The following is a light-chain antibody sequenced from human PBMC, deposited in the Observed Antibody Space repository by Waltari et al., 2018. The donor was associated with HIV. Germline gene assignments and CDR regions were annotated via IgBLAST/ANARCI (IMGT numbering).Light chain of an antibody. CDR3: AAWDENLSGRVV. CDR1: GSNIGNNY. J-gene: IGLJ2*01. V-gene: IGLV1-47*01. Sequence: QSVLTQPPSASGTPGQRVTISCSGSGSNIGNNYIYWYPQPPGTAPKLLIYRNNQRPSGVPDRFSGSKSGTSVFLAISGLRSEDEADYYCAAWDENLSGRVVFGGGTKLTVL. CDR2: RNN.